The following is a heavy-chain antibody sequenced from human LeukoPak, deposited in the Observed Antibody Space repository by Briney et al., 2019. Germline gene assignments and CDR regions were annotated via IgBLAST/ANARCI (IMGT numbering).Heavy chain of an antibody. J-gene: IGHJ4*02. V-gene: IGHV4-4*09. D-gene: IGHD6-19*01. Sequence: SETLSLTCTVSGGSVGGYYWTWIRQPPGGRLQWIGFIFSTGGTNHNPSLKSRVAISTDTSKNQVSLRVTSVTAADSAVYYCATGGAYTSGRYNIWGQGTLVSVSS. CDR1: GGSVGGYY. CDR2: IFSTGGT. CDR3: ATGGAYTSGRYNI.